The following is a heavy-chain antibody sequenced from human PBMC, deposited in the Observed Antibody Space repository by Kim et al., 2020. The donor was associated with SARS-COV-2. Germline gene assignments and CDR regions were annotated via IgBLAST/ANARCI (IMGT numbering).Heavy chain of an antibody. Sequence: GGSLRLSCAASGFTFSSYAMHCVRQAPGKGLEWVAVISYDGSNKNYADSVKGRFTISRDNSKNTLYLQMNSLRAEDTAVYYCARDANRGYSYGWTYYYYGMDVGGQGTTVTVSS. V-gene: IGHV3-30*04. J-gene: IGHJ6*02. CDR3: ARDANRGYSYGWTYYYYGMDV. D-gene: IGHD5-18*01. CDR1: GFTFSSYA. CDR2: ISYDGSNK.